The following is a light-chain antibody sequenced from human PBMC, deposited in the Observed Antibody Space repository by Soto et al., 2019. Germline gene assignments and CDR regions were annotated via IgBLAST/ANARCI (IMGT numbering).Light chain of an antibody. V-gene: IGLV2-8*01. CDR3: SSYTDRNNLV. Sequence: QSALTQSPSASGSPGQSVTISCTGTSSDIGGYNSVSWYQQHPGKAPKVMIYGVSKRPSGVPDRFSGSKSGNTASLTVSALQAEDEADYYCSSYTDRNNLVFGTGTKVTVL. J-gene: IGLJ1*01. CDR2: GVS. CDR1: SSDIGGYNS.